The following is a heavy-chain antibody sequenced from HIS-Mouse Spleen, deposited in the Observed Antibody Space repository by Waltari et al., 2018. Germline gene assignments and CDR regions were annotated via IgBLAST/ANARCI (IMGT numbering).Heavy chain of an antibody. CDR2: IYYSGST. CDR1: GGSIRSSSYY. Sequence: QLQLQESGPGLVKPSETLSLTCTVSGGSIRSSSYYWGWIRQPPGKGLDWIGRIYYSGSTYYNPSLKSRVTISVDTSKNQFSLKLSSVTAADMAVYYCAREIPYSSSWYDWYFDLWGRGTLVTVSS. J-gene: IGHJ2*01. D-gene: IGHD6-13*01. CDR3: AREIPYSSSWYDWYFDL. V-gene: IGHV4-39*07.